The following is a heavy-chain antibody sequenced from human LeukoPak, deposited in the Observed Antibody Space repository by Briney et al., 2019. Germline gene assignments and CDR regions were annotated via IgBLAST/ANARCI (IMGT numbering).Heavy chain of an antibody. J-gene: IGHJ4*02. D-gene: IGHD4-23*01. CDR1: GGSFSGYY. V-gene: IGHV4-34*01. CDR3: ARGRGGNSGDN. Sequence: SETLPLTCAFYGGSFSGYYWSWIRQSPGKGLEWIGEINHSGSTNFNPSLKSRVTISLDTSKNQFSLTLSSLTAADTAVYYCARGRGGNSGDNWGQGTLVTVSS. CDR2: INHSGST.